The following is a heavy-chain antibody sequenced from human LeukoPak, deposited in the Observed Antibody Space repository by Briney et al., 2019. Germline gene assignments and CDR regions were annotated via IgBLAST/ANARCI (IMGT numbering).Heavy chain of an antibody. CDR1: GYTLTELS. J-gene: IGHJ4*02. CDR2: FDPEDGET. Sequence: GASVKVSCKVSGYTLTELSMHWVRQAPGKGLEWMGGFDPEDGETIYAQKLQGRVTMTTGTSTSTAYMELRSLRSDDTAVYYCAREYCSGGSCYFDYWGQGTLVTVSS. D-gene: IGHD2-15*01. CDR3: AREYCSGGSCYFDY. V-gene: IGHV1-24*01.